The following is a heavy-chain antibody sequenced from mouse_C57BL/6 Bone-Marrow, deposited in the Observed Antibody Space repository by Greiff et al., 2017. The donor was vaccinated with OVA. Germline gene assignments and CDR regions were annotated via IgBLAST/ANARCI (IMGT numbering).Heavy chain of an antibody. V-gene: IGHV1-42*01. CDR2: INPSTGGT. CDR1: GYSFTGYY. CDR3: ARRAGSSSDY. J-gene: IGHJ2*01. Sequence: VHVKQSGPELVKPGASVKISCKASGYSFTGYYMNWVKQSPEKSLEWIGEINPSTGGTTYNQKFKAKATLTVDKSSSTAYMQLKSLTSEDSAVYYCARRAGSSSDYWGQGTTLTVSS. D-gene: IGHD1-1*01.